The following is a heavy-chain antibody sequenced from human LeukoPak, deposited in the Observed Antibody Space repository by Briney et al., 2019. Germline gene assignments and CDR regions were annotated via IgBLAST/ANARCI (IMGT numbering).Heavy chain of an antibody. J-gene: IGHJ4*02. V-gene: IGHV3-21*04. CDR1: GFTFSSYS. Sequence: GGSLRLSCGASGFTFSSYSMNWVRQAPGKGLEWVSSISSSSSYIYYADSVKGRFTISRDNAKNSLYLQMNSLRAEDTAVYYCASTHSSGRSDYWGQGTLVTVSS. CDR2: ISSSSSYI. CDR3: ASTHSSGRSDY. D-gene: IGHD3-10*01.